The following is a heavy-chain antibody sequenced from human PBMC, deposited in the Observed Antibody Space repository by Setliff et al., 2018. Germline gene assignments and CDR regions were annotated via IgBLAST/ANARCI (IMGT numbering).Heavy chain of an antibody. CDR1: GFSFSSYA. J-gene: IGHJ4*01. CDR2: IIGSGIST. CDR3: AKSPHDFWSGRVFFDY. D-gene: IGHD3-3*01. Sequence: PGGSLRLSCAASGFSFSSYAMSWVRQAPGEGLEWVSSIIGSGISTYYADSVQGRFTISRDNHKNTLYLQMNSLRVGDTAIYYCAKSPHDFWSGRVFFDYWGQGMLVTVSS. V-gene: IGHV3-23*01.